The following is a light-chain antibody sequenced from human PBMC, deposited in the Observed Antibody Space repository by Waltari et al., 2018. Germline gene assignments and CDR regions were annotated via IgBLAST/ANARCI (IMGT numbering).Light chain of an antibody. J-gene: IGLJ3*02. CDR2: EGN. CDR1: SSDVGGYNL. CDR3: CSFAGSTTWV. Sequence: QSALTPPASVSGSPGPSITIPCTGTSSDVGGYNLVSWYQQHPGKAPKLIIYEGNKWPCVVSHRLSGSKSGNTASRTISGLQAEDEADYYCCSFAGSTTWVFGGGTTLTVL. V-gene: IGLV2-23*01.